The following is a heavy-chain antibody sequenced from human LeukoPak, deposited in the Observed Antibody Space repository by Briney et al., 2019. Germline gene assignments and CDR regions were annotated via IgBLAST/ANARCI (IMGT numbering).Heavy chain of an antibody. CDR3: ARGPLGYCSSTSCYAVYFDY. D-gene: IGHD2-2*01. CDR2: IYYSGST. CDR1: GGSISSSSYY. V-gene: IGHV4-39*07. Sequence: TSSETLSFTCTVSGGSISSSSYYWGWIRQPPGKGLEWIGSIYYSGSTYYNPSLKSRVTISVDTSKNQFSLKLSSVTAADTAVYYCARGPLGYCSSTSCYAVYFDYWGQGTLVTVSS. J-gene: IGHJ4*02.